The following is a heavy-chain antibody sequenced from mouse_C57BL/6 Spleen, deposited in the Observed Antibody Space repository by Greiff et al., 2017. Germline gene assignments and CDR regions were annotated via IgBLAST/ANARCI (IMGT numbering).Heavy chain of an antibody. CDR3: ATGSITTVVARGNFDG. Sequence: QVQLQQPGAELVRPGTSVKLSCKASGYTFTSYWMHWVKQRPGQGLEWIGVIDPSDSYTNYNQKFKGKATLTVDTSSSTAYMQLSSLTSEDSAVYYCATGSITTVVARGNFDGWGTGTTVTVSS. CDR1: GYTFTSYW. D-gene: IGHD1-1*01. V-gene: IGHV1-59*01. CDR2: IDPSDSYT. J-gene: IGHJ1*03.